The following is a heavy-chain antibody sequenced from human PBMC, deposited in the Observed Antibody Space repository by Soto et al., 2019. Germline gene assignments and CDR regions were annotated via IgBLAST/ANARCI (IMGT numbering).Heavy chain of an antibody. J-gene: IGHJ3*01. CDR1: GNSLMELS. D-gene: IGHD2-21*01. CDR3: ATTWPFCGGDCSTALDF. Sequence: QVQLLQSGAEVKKPGASVKVSCKVSGNSLMELSMHWVRQGPGKGLEWMGGLEPEAGVTRYAPKFQGRVTMTEDTSTDTAYMELRSLTSEYTAVYFCATTWPFCGGDCSTALDFWGQGTLVTVSS. V-gene: IGHV1-24*01. CDR2: LEPEAGVT.